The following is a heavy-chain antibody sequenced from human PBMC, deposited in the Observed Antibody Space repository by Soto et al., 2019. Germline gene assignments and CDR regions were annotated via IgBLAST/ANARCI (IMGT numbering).Heavy chain of an antibody. Sequence: PSETLSLTCTVSGGSISSYYWSWIRQPPGKGLEWIGYIYYSGSTNYNPSLKSRVTISVDTSKNQFSLKLSSVTAADTAVYYCARDELGYCSGGSCYTQYYYYGMDVWGQGTTVTVSS. J-gene: IGHJ6*02. CDR1: GGSISSYY. V-gene: IGHV4-59*01. CDR2: IYYSGST. D-gene: IGHD2-15*01. CDR3: ARDELGYCSGGSCYTQYYYYGMDV.